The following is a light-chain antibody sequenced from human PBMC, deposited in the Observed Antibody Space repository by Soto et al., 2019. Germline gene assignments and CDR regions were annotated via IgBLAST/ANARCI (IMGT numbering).Light chain of an antibody. CDR2: RDN. Sequence: QPVLTQPPSASGTPGQRVTISCSGSSSNIGINYVYWYQHLPGTAPKLLIYRDNQRPSGVPDRFSGSKSGTSASLAISGLRSDDEADYYCAAWDDSLSEVFGSGTKVTVL. V-gene: IGLV1-47*01. CDR1: SSNIGINY. CDR3: AAWDDSLSEV. J-gene: IGLJ1*01.